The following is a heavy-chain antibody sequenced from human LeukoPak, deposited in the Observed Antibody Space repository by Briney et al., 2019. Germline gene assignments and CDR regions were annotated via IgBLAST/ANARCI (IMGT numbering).Heavy chain of an antibody. CDR2: IYPADSDT. Sequence: GESLKISCKGSGYSFSSHWIGWVRQMPGKGLEWMGIIYPADSDTRYSPSFQGQVTISADKSITTAYLQWSSLKASDTAMYYCARRLWLGRDDAFDIWGQGTMATVSS. J-gene: IGHJ3*02. D-gene: IGHD3-16*01. V-gene: IGHV5-51*01. CDR3: ARRLWLGRDDAFDI. CDR1: GYSFSSHW.